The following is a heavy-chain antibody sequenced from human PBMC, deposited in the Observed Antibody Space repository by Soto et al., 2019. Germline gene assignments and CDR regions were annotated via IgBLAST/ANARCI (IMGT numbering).Heavy chain of an antibody. CDR3: ARDEVGYRTNGVCYSFFSDYYYGMDV. CDR1: GFTFSSYW. J-gene: IGHJ6*02. D-gene: IGHD2-8*01. CDR2: IKQDGSEK. Sequence: GGSLRLSCAASGFTFSSYWMSWVRQAPGKGLEWVANIKQDGSEKYYVDSVKGRFTISRDNAKNSLYLQMNSLRAEDTAVYYCARDEVGYRTNGVCYSFFSDYYYGMDVWGQGTTVTVSS. V-gene: IGHV3-7*01.